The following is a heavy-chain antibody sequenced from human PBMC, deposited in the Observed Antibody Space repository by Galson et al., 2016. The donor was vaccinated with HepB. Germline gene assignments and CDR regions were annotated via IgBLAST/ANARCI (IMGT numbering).Heavy chain of an antibody. Sequence: SCKASGYTLTSYGINWVRQAPGEGLEWMGWTSGYNGNTNYAQKLQGRVTMTTDTSTNTAYMELRSLRYADTAVYYCAVMAVAGYDSWGQGTLVTVSS. CDR1: GYTLTSYG. J-gene: IGHJ4*02. D-gene: IGHD6-19*01. CDR2: TSGYNGNT. V-gene: IGHV1-18*04. CDR3: AVMAVAGYDS.